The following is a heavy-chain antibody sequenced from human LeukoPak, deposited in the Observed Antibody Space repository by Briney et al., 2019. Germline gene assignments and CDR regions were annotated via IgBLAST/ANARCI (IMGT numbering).Heavy chain of an antibody. CDR1: GFSFSSHS. J-gene: IGHJ5*02. V-gene: IGHV3-23*01. CDR2: IRRSGGDT. Sequence: GGSLRLSCAASGFSFSSHSMSWVRQAPGKGLEWVSTIRRSGGDTYYADSVKGRFNISRDNSKNTLYVEMNSLIAEDTAVYYCAKGGYTTGFDPWGQGTLVTVSS. CDR3: AKGGYTTGFDP. D-gene: IGHD2-15*01.